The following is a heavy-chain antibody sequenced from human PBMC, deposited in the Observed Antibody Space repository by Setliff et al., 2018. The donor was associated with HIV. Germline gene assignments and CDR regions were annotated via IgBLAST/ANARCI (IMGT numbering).Heavy chain of an antibody. V-gene: IGHV5-51*01. CDR2: IHPGDSNI. CDR1: GYSFSSYW. J-gene: IGHJ6*02. Sequence: SGESLKISCKGSGYSFSSYWIGWVRQKPGKGLEWMGIIHPGDSNIKYSPSFRGQVTISTDKSISIAYLQWSSLKASDTAMYYCASSITVAAGRSHYYYAMDVWGQGTTVTVSS. D-gene: IGHD1-20*01. CDR3: ASSITVAAGRSHYYYAMDV.